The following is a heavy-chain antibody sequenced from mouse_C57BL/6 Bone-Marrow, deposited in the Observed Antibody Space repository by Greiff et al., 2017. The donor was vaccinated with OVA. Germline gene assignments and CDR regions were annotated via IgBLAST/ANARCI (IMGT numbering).Heavy chain of an antibody. J-gene: IGHJ2*01. V-gene: IGHV14-2*01. D-gene: IGHD1-1*01. CDR2: IDPEDGET. CDR3: ARYLGSSFDY. Sequence: VQLQQSGAELVKPGASVKLSCTASGFNIKDYYMHWVKQRTEQGLEWIGRIDPEDGETKYAPQFQGKATITADTSSNTAYLQLSSLTSEDTAVYYCARYLGSSFDYWGQGTTLTVSS. CDR1: GFNIKDYY.